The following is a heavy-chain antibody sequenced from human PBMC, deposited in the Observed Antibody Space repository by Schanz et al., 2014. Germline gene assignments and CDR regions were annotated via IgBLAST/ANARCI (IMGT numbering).Heavy chain of an antibody. D-gene: IGHD2-21*01. CDR2: INPSGGGT. CDR3: ARGRGCYDY. J-gene: IGHJ4*02. CDR1: GYTFVSYS. Sequence: QVQLVQSGAEVKKPGASVKVSCKASGYTFVSYSMHWVRQAPGQGLEWMGIINPSGGGTSYALRFQDRVTVTRDPSRSTVYRELSGLRSEDTAVYYCARGRGCYDYWGQGPWSPSPQ. V-gene: IGHV1-46*01.